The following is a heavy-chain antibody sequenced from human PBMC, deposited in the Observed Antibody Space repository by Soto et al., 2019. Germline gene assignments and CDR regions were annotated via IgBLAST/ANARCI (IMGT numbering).Heavy chain of an antibody. V-gene: IGHV4-31*03. CDR2: IYYSGST. CDR3: ARAHFSAYSSSWYTISNWFDP. D-gene: IGHD6-13*01. CDR1: GGSISSGGYY. J-gene: IGHJ5*02. Sequence: SETLSLTCTVSGGSISSGGYYWSWIRQHPGKGLEWIGYIYYSGSTYYNPSLKSRVTISVDTSKNQFSLKLSSVTAADTAVYYCARAHFSAYSSSWYTISNWFDPWGQGTLVTVSS.